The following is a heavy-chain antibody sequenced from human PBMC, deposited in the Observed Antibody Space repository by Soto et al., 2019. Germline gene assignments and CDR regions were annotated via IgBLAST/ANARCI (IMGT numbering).Heavy chain of an antibody. CDR2: ISYDGSNK. V-gene: IGHV3-30-3*02. D-gene: IGHD1-20*01. CDR1: GFTFSSYA. J-gene: IGHJ4*02. Sequence: GSLRLSCAASGFTFSSYAMHWVRQAPGKGLEWVAVISYDGSNKYYADSVKGRFTTSRDNSKNTLYLQMNSLRAEDTAVYYCAKWDNWNPHGAFDIWGRGTQVTVSS. CDR3: AKWDNWNPHGAFDI.